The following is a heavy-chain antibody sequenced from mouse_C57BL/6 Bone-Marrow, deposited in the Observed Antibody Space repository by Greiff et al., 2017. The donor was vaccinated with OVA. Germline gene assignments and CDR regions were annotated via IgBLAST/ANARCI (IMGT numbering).Heavy chain of an antibody. J-gene: IGHJ2*01. CDR2: ISSGGSYT. V-gene: IGHV5-6*02. CDR1: GFTFSSYG. Sequence: DVKLVESGGDLVKPGGSLKLSCAASGFTFSSYGMSWVRQTPDKRLEWVATISSGGSYTYYPDSVKGRFTISRDNAKNTLYLQMSSLKSEDTAMYYCARQLTGTGVDYWGQGTTLTVSS. D-gene: IGHD4-1*01. CDR3: ARQLTGTGVDY.